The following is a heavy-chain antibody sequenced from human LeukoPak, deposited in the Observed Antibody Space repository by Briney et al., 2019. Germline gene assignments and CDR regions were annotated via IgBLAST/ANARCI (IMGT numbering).Heavy chain of an antibody. V-gene: IGHV1-24*01. J-gene: IGHJ4*02. CDR3: ATATVLRFLEWLFDY. D-gene: IGHD3-3*01. CDR2: FDPEDGET. Sequence: ASVKVSCKVSGYTLTELSMHWVRQAPGKGLEWMGGFDPEDGETIYAQKFQGRVTMTEGTSTDTAYMELSSLRSEDTAVYYCATATVLRFLEWLFDYWGQGTLVTVSS. CDR1: GYTLTELS.